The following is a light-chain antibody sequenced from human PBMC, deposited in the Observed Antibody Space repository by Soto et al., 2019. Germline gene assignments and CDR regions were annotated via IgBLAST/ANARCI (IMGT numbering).Light chain of an antibody. V-gene: IGLV2-14*01. Sequence: QSALTQPASVSGSPGQSITISCTGTSSDIGAYNYVSWYQQYPGKAPKLMIYGVTNRPSGVSNRFSGSKTGNTAFLTISGLQAEDEADYYCFSHRSGDSHVFGTGTKVTVL. CDR2: GVT. CDR1: SSDIGAYNY. CDR3: FSHRSGDSHV. J-gene: IGLJ1*01.